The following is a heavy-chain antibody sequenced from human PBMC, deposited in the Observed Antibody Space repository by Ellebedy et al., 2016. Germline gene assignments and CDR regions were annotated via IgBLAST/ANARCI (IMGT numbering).Heavy chain of an antibody. CDR1: GFTFSSYA. CDR3: ARARKWLGERGYYGMDV. V-gene: IGHV3-30-3*01. J-gene: IGHJ6*02. Sequence: GGSLRLSCAASGFTFSSYAMHWVRQAPGKGLEWVAVISFEGSNQDYADSGKGRFTISRDNSKNTLYLQINSLRTEDTAVYYCARARKWLGERGYYGMDVWGQGTTVTVSS. CDR2: ISFEGSNQ. D-gene: IGHD3-10*01.